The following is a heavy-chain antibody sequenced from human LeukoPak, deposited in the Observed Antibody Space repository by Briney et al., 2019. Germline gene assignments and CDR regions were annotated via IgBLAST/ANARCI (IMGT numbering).Heavy chain of an antibody. J-gene: IGHJ3*02. V-gene: IGHV3-33*08. CDR3: ARDCPGGAALDAFDI. D-gene: IGHD2-8*02. Sequence: GGSLRLSCAASGLTFSSYGIHWVRQAPGKGLEWLAIISSDGSQSYFADSVKGRFTISRDNAKNSLYLQMNSLRAEDTAVYYCARDCPGGAALDAFDIWGQGTMVTVSS. CDR2: ISSDGSQS. CDR1: GLTFSSYG.